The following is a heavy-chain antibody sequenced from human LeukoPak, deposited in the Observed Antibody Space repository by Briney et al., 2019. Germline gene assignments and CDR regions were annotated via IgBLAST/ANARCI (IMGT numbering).Heavy chain of an antibody. Sequence: SETLSLTCTVSGGSISSYYWSWIRQPPGKGLEWIGYIYYSGSTNYNPSLKRRVTISVDTSKNQFSLKLSPVTAADTAVYYCARVDSSNWYEYRGYFDYWGQGTLVTVSS. CDR3: ARVDSSNWYEYRGYFDY. CDR1: GGSISSYY. J-gene: IGHJ4*02. CDR2: IYYSGST. V-gene: IGHV4-59*01. D-gene: IGHD6-13*01.